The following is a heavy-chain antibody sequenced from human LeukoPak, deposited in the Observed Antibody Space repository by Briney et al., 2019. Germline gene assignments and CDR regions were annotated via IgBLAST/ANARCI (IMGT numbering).Heavy chain of an antibody. CDR3: ARFTPYYYGSGSLNAYYFDY. CDR2: INHSGST. J-gene: IGHJ4*02. D-gene: IGHD3-10*01. Sequence: SETLSLTCAVYGGSSSGYYWSWIRQPPGKGLEWIGEINHSGSTNYNPSLKSRVTISVDTSKNQFSLKLSSVTAADTAVYYCARFTPYYYGSGSLNAYYFDYWGQGTLVTVSS. V-gene: IGHV4-34*01. CDR1: GGSSSGYY.